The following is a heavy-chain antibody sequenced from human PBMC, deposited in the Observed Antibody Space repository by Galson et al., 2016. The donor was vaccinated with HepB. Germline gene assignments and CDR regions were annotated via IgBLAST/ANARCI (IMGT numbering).Heavy chain of an antibody. J-gene: IGHJ4*02. Sequence: QSGAEVKKPGASVKVSCKASAYSFSSHGIAWVRQAPGQGLEWMGRISTHDGNTKYAQRFQDRVTMTTEASTTTAYMELRSLRSDDTAVYYCATTVPGIVIVVANFDSWGQGTLVTVSS. V-gene: IGHV1-18*01. CDR3: ATTVPGIVIVVANFDS. CDR1: AYSFSSHG. D-gene: IGHD2-15*01. CDR2: ISTHDGNT.